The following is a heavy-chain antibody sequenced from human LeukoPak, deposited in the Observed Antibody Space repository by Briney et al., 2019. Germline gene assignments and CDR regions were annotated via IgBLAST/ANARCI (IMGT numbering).Heavy chain of an antibody. CDR3: APGSDSGYYRVGTYFDY. D-gene: IGHD5-12*01. J-gene: IGHJ4*02. CDR2: INPNGGGT. V-gene: IGHV1-2*02. Sequence: ASVKVSRKASGYTFTGYYTHWVRQAPGQGIEWMGWINPNGGGTNYAQKFQGRVTMTRDTSISTAYMELSRLSSNDTAVYYCAPGSDSGYYRVGTYFDYWGQGTLVTVSS. CDR1: GYTFTGYY.